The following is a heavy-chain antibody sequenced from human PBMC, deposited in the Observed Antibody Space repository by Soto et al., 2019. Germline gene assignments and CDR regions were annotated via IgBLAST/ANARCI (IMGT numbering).Heavy chain of an antibody. V-gene: IGHV3-15*07. D-gene: IGHD2-2*01. CDR3: TTVLARTSCLGCYYYYGMDV. CDR1: GFTFSNAW. CDR2: IKSKTDGGTT. Sequence: GESLKISCAASGFTFSNAWMNWVRQAPGKGLEWVGRIKSKTDGGTTDYAAPVKGRFTISRDDSKNTLYLQMNSLKTEDTAVYYCTTVLARTSCLGCYYYYGMDVWGQGTTVTVSS. J-gene: IGHJ6*02.